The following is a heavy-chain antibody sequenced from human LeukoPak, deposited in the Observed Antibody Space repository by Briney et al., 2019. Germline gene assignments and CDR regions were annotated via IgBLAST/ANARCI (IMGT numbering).Heavy chain of an antibody. CDR2: ISGSGGST. Sequence: PGGSLRLSCAASGFTFSSYAMSWVRQAPGKGLEWVSAISGSGGSTYYADSVKGRFTISRDNSKNTLYLQMNSLRAEDTAVYYCAKGRIVVVPAAPYFDYWGQGTLVTVSS. CDR3: AKGRIVVVPAAPYFDY. D-gene: IGHD2-2*01. J-gene: IGHJ4*02. CDR1: GFTFSSYA. V-gene: IGHV3-23*01.